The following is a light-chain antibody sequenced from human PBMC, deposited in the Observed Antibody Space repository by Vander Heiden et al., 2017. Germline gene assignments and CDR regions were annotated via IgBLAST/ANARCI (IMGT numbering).Light chain of an antibody. Sequence: EIVMTQSPATLSVSPGERAPLSCRASQSVSSNLAWYQQKPGQGPRLLIYGASTRATGIPARFSGSGSGTEFTLTISSLQSEDFALYFCQQYNNWPPGTFGQGTKVEIK. V-gene: IGKV3-15*01. CDR3: QQYNNWPPGT. J-gene: IGKJ1*01. CDR2: GAS. CDR1: QSVSSN.